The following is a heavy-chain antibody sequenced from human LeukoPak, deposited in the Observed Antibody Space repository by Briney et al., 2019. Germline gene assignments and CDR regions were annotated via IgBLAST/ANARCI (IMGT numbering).Heavy chain of an antibody. CDR1: GGSFSGYY. V-gene: IGHV4-34*01. J-gene: IGHJ5*02. Sequence: SETLSLTCAVYGGSFSGYYWSWIRQPPGKGLEWIGEINHSGSTNYNPSLKSRVTISVDTSKNQFSLKLSSVTAADTAVYYCVTTPGVLTGYYPYNWFDPWGQGTLVTVSS. D-gene: IGHD3-9*01. CDR3: VTTPGVLTGYYPYNWFDP. CDR2: INHSGST.